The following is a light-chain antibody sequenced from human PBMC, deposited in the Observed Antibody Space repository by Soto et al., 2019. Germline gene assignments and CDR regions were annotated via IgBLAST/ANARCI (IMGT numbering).Light chain of an antibody. CDR2: GAS. CDR3: QQYASSPT. Sequence: EIVLTQSPGTLSLSPGERATLSCRASQSVSSSYLAWYQQKPGQAPRLLIYGASSRATGIPDRFSGSGSGTDFTLTFSRLEPEDFAVYYCQQYASSPTFGQGTKVEIK. J-gene: IGKJ1*01. V-gene: IGKV3-20*01. CDR1: QSVSSSY.